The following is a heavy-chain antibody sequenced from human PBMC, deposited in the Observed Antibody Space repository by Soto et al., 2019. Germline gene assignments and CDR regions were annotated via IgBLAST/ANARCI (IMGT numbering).Heavy chain of an antibody. Sequence: ASVKVSCKVSGYTLTELFMHWVRQAPGKGLEWMGGFDPEDGETIYAQKFQGRVTMTEDTSTDTAYMELSSLRSEDTAVYYCYRGSYGTNDAFDIWGQGTMVTVSS. D-gene: IGHD3-16*01. V-gene: IGHV1-24*01. CDR2: FDPEDGET. J-gene: IGHJ3*02. CDR1: GYTLTELF. CDR3: YRGSYGTNDAFDI.